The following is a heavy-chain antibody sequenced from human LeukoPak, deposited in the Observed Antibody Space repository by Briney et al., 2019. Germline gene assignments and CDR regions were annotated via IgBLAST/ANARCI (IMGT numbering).Heavy chain of an antibody. D-gene: IGHD2-2*01. J-gene: IGHJ5*02. Sequence: SETLSLTCTVSGGSISSYYWSWIRQPPGKGLEWIGYIYYSGDSNYNPSLNSRVTISVDTSKNQFSLRLSSVTAADTAIYYCARDLGYCSTASCYAWFDPWGQGTLVTVSS. V-gene: IGHV4-59*01. CDR3: ARDLGYCSTASCYAWFDP. CDR2: IYYSGDS. CDR1: GGSISSYY.